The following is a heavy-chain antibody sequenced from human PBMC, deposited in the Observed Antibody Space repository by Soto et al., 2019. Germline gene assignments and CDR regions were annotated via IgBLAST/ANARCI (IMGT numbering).Heavy chain of an antibody. CDR1: GGSISSYY. CDR2: IYYSGST. CDR3: ARGGYSYGRNFDY. J-gene: IGHJ4*02. V-gene: IGHV4-59*01. D-gene: IGHD5-18*01. Sequence: QVQLQESGPGLVKPSETLSLTCTVSGGSISSYYWSWIRQPPGKGLEWIGYIYYSGSTNYNPSLKSRLTISVDTSKNQFSLKLSSVTAADTAVYYCARGGYSYGRNFDYWGQGTLVTVSS.